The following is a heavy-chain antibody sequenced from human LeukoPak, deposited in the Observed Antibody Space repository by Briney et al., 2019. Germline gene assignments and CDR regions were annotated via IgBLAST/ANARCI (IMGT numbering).Heavy chain of an antibody. D-gene: IGHD1-1*01. CDR3: ARDSVQLERRVDY. CDR1: GGTFSSYA. J-gene: IGHJ4*02. V-gene: IGHV1-69*04. CDR2: IIPILGIA. Sequence: SVKVSCKASGGTFSSYAISWVRQAPGQGLEWMGRIIPILGIANYAQKFQGRVTITADKSTSTAYMELSSLRSEDTAVYYCARDSVQLERRVDYWGQGTLVTVSS.